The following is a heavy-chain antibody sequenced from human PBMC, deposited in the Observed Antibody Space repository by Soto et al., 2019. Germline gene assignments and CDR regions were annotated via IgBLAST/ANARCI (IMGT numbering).Heavy chain of an antibody. CDR3: ARHVPAAGYYYGMDV. Sequence: QVQLVQSGAEVRKPGSSVKVSCKASGGTFRGYATSWVRQAPGKGLNGMGGIIPIFGTANSAQKSQGRVTITADESTSTAYMELSSLRSEDTAVYYCARHVPAAGYYYGMDVWGQGTTVTVSS. CDR2: IIPIFGTA. J-gene: IGHJ6*02. CDR1: GGTFRGYA. V-gene: IGHV1-69*12. D-gene: IGHD2-2*01.